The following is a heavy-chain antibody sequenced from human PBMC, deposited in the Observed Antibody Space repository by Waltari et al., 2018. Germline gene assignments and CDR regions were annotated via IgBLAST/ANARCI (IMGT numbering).Heavy chain of an antibody. Sequence: QVQLVQSGAEVQKPGASVKVSCKASGYNFVAYNMHWVRQAPGQGLEWMGRIDLSSGGTTYGQKFQGRVTMTWDTSISTAYMELNRLTSDDTAMYSCVRDNWGTYDYWGQGSLVTVSS. CDR3: VRDNWGTYDY. CDR2: IDLSSGGT. D-gene: IGHD3-16*01. J-gene: IGHJ4*02. CDR1: GYNFVAYN. V-gene: IGHV1-2*06.